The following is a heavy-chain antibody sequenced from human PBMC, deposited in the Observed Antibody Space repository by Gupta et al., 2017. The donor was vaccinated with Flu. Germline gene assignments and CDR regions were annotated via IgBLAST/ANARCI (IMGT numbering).Heavy chain of an antibody. V-gene: IGHV4-34*01. CDR1: GGSFSGSY. J-gene: IGHJ4*02. CDR2: INHSGST. D-gene: IGHD2-15*01. CDR3: ARGGYCSGGSCYFANFDY. Sequence: QVQLQQWGAGLLKPSETLSLTCAVYGGSFSGSYWSWIRQPPGKGLEWIGEINHSGSTNYNPSLKSRVTISVDTSKNQFSLKLSSVTAADTAVYYCARGGYCSGGSCYFANFDYWGQGTLVTVSS.